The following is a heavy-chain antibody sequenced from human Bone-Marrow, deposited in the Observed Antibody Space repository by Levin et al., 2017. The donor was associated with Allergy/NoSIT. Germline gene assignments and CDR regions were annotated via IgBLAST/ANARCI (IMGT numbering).Heavy chain of an antibody. V-gene: IGHV3-9*01. D-gene: IGHD2-2*01. CDR2: ITWNSGTI. Sequence: PGGSLRLSCVASGFTFDDYAMHWVRQAPGKGLEWVSGITWNSGTIAYADAVKGRFTISRENAQNSLYLQMNSLRTEDTALYFCARDGTLGYCSGTNCTYYYNGMDVWGQGTTVTVSS. J-gene: IGHJ6*02. CDR3: ARDGTLGYCSGTNCTYYYNGMDV. CDR1: GFTFDDYA.